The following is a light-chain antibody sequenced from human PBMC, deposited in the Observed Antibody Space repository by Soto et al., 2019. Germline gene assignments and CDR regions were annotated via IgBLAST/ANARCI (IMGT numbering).Light chain of an antibody. CDR2: KGT. Sequence: QSALAQPASVSGSPGQSITISCTGTSDDVGAYNSVSWYQQLPHKAPQVILYKGTQRPSGVSSRFSGSTSGNAASLTISGLQADDEADYFCCSSAPESTYVFGPGTKVTVX. J-gene: IGLJ1*01. CDR1: SDDVGAYNS. V-gene: IGLV2-23*01. CDR3: CSSAPESTYV.